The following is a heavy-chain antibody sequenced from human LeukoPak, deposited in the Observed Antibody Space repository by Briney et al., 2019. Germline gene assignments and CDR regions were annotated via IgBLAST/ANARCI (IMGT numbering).Heavy chain of an antibody. D-gene: IGHD3/OR15-3a*01. CDR2: IRSNTYGGTT. CDR3: TSGLWTY. V-gene: IGHV3-49*04. J-gene: IGHJ4*02. CDR1: GFTFGDYA. Sequence: GGSLSLSCTASGFTFGDYALSWVRQAPGKGLEWVGFIRSNTYGGTTQYAASVKGRFTVSRDDSKSIAYLQMNSLKTEDTAVYYCTSGLWTYWGQGTLVTVSS.